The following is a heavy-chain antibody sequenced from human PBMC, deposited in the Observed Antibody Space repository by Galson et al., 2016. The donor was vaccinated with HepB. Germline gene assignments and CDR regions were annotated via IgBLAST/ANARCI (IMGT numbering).Heavy chain of an antibody. CDR2: IWYSGKNK. D-gene: IGHD6-25*01. V-gene: IGHV3-33*01. Sequence: SLRLSCAASGFAFDSHGMHWVRQAPGKGLEWVALIWYSGKNKYYSDSVRGRFTISRDNSMKKVDLEMNSLRIEDTGLYYCARESPRSSGWDNLYYHGMDVWGRGTTVIVSS. J-gene: IGHJ6*02. CDR1: GFAFDSHG. CDR3: ARESPRSSGWDNLYYHGMDV.